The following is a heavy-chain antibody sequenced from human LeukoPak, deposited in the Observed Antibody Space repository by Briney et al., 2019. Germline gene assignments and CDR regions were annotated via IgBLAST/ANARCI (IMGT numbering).Heavy chain of an antibody. Sequence: GGSLRLSCAASGFTFSSYSMNWVRQAPGKGLEWVSSIDSSSAYIFYADSVKGRFTISRDNARNSLCLQMNSLRAEDTAVYYCTSRYCTSTNCYAFDVWGQGTMVTVSS. J-gene: IGHJ3*01. D-gene: IGHD2-2*01. CDR3: TSRYCTSTNCYAFDV. V-gene: IGHV3-21*01. CDR1: GFTFSSYS. CDR2: IDSSSAYI.